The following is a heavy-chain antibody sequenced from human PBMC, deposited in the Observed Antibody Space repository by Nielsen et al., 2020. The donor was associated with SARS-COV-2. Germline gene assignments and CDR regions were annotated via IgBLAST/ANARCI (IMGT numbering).Heavy chain of an antibody. J-gene: IGHJ5*02. Sequence: ASVKVSCKASGYTFTSYDINWVRQATGQGLEWMGWMNPNSDNTGYAQKFQGRVTMTRNTSISTAYMELSSLRSEDTAVYYCARVRIAARSWFDPWGQGTLVTVSS. CDR3: ARVRIAARSWFDP. V-gene: IGHV1-8*01. D-gene: IGHD6-6*01. CDR2: MNPNSDNT. CDR1: GYTFTSYD.